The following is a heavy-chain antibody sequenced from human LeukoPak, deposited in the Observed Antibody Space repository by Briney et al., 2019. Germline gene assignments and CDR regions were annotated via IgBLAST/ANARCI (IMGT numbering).Heavy chain of an antibody. V-gene: IGHV4-61*02. D-gene: IGHD4-17*01. CDR3: ARGFRLMTTVTTFLGNSWFDP. Sequence: SQTLSLTCTVSGGSINSGGYYWTWIRQPAGKGLEWIGRIYTSGSTNYNPSLKSRVTMSVDTSKNQFSLKLRSVTAADTAVYYCARGFRLMTTVTTFLGNSWFDPWGQGTLVTVSS. J-gene: IGHJ5*02. CDR2: IYTSGST. CDR1: GGSINSGGYY.